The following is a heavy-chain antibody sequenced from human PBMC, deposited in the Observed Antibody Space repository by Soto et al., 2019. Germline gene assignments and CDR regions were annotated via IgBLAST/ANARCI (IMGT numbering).Heavy chain of an antibody. V-gene: IGHV3-23*01. J-gene: IGHJ4*02. CDR3: AKGKANTVFGVDTLFDY. Sequence: GGSLRLSCAASGLTFSSYAMTWVRQAPGKGLEWVSTISGNGGYTYYSGSVRGRFTISRDNSKKTLYLQMDSLRADDTAVFYCAKGKANTVFGVDTLFDYWGQGTQVTVSS. CDR2: ISGNGGYT. D-gene: IGHD3-3*01. CDR1: GLTFSSYA.